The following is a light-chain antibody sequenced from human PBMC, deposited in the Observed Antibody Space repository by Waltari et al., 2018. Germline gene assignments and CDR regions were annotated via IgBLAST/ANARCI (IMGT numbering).Light chain of an antibody. CDR3: HQANSFPVT. J-gene: IGKJ4*01. V-gene: IGKV1-12*01. Sequence: DIQMTQSPSSVSASVGDRVTITCRASQPISTWLAWYQQKPGTATKLLIYAASNLQSGVPSRFSGSGSGTYFTLTIRSLQPEDFATYYCHQANSFPVTFGGGTKVEIK. CDR2: AAS. CDR1: QPISTW.